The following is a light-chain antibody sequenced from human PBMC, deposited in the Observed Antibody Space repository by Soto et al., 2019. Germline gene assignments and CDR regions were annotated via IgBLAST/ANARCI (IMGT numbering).Light chain of an antibody. J-gene: IGKJ1*01. CDR3: QQYTNRPPWT. V-gene: IGKV3-15*01. CDR1: QSVSTN. Sequence: EIVMTQSPATLSGSPGERATLSCRASQSVSTNLAWYQQKPGQAPRLLIYGASTRATGIPARFSGSGSGTAFTRTISSLQSEDFAVYYCQQYTNRPPWTFGQGTKV. CDR2: GAS.